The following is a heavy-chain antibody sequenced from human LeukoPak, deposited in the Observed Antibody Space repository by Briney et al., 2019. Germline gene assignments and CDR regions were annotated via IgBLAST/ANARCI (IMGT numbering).Heavy chain of an antibody. V-gene: IGHV4-61*02. CDR3: ARDRWPLRFLEWPPEGWFDP. Sequence: SQTLSLTCTVSGGSISSGSYYWSWIRQPAGKGLEWIGRIYTSGSTNYNPSLKSRVTISVDTSKNQFSLKLSSVTAADTAVYYCARDRWPLRFLEWPPEGWFDPWGQGTLVTVSS. J-gene: IGHJ5*02. D-gene: IGHD3-3*01. CDR1: GGSISSGSYY. CDR2: IYTSGST.